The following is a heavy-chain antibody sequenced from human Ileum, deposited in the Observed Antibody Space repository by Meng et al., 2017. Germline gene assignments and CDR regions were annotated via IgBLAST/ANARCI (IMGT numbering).Heavy chain of an antibody. V-gene: IGHV5-51*01. J-gene: IGHJ4*02. CDR2: IYPGNSDT. D-gene: IGHD5-12*01. CDR3: ARLQMGSGYDKYSDY. Sequence: GESLKISCEGSGYSFSSYWIAWVRQMSGKGLEWMAIIYPGNSDTRYSPSFQGQVTISADQSINTAFLQWSSLTASDTALYYCARLQMGSGYDKYSDYWGQGTLVTVSS. CDR1: GYSFSSYW.